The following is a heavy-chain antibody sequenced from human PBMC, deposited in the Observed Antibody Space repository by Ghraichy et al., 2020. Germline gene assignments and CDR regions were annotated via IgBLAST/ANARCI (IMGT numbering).Heavy chain of an antibody. V-gene: IGHV3-23*01. J-gene: IGHJ4*02. D-gene: IGHD4/OR15-4a*01. CDR3: AKDHDFGD. CDR2: ISGNGDKI. CDR1: GFVFWNYA. Sequence: GGSLRLSCESSGFVFWNYAMSWVRQAPGKGLEWVSNISGNGDKIDYAESAKGRFTISRDNSKKTLYLPMNSMRVEDTAVYYCAKDHDFGDWGQGTLVTVSS.